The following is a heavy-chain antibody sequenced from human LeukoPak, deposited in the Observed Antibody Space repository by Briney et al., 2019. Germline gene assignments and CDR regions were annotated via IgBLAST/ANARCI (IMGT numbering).Heavy chain of an antibody. CDR2: ISAYNGNT. J-gene: IGHJ4*02. CDR1: GYTFTSYG. V-gene: IGHV1-18*01. CDR3: ARWYYHDSSAYFPGDY. Sequence: ASVKVSCKASGYTFTSYGISWVRQAPGQGLEWMGWISAYNGNTNYAQKLQGRVTMTTDTSTSTAYMELRSLRSDDTAVYYCARWYYHDSSAYFPGDYWGQGTLVTVSS. D-gene: IGHD3-22*01.